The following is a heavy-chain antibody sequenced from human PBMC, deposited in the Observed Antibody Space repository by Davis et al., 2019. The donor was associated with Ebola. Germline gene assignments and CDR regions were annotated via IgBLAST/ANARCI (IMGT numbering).Heavy chain of an antibody. CDR3: ARGVGGYSYGYPPYYYYGMDV. J-gene: IGHJ6*02. V-gene: IGHV4-59*08. D-gene: IGHD5-18*01. CDR1: GGSISSYY. CDR2: IYYSGST. Sequence: PSETLSLTCTVSGGSISSYYWSWIRQPPGKGLEWIGYIYYSGSTNYNPSLKSRVTISVDTSKNQFSLKLSSVTAADTAVYYCARGVGGYSYGYPPYYYYGMDVWGQGTTVTVSS.